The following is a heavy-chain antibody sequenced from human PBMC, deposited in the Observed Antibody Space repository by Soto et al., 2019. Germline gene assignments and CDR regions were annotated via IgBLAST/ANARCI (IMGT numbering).Heavy chain of an antibody. Sequence: LRLSCAAFGLTLSTSSMNWVRQAPGRGLEWISYIRRHTSVTYYADSVKGRFTISRDNSKNTLYLQMNSLRAEDTAVYYCAKDPQDFEYDSSGYYYRPLGYFDYWGQGTLVTVSS. CDR2: IRRHTSVT. CDR3: AKDPQDFEYDSSGYYYRPLGYFDY. V-gene: IGHV3-23*01. D-gene: IGHD3-22*01. CDR1: GLTLSTSS. J-gene: IGHJ4*02.